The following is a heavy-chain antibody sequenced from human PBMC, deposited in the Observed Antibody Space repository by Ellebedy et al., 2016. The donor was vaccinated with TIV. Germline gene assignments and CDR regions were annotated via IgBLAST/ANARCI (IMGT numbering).Heavy chain of an antibody. CDR2: IYYSGST. CDR1: GGSISSYY. D-gene: IGHD4-23*01. Sequence: GSLRLSXTVSGGSISSYYWSWIRQPPGKGLEWIGCIYYSGSTNYNPSLKSRVTISVDTSKNQFSLKLSPVTAADTAVYYCARVARGALRWPDDYWGQGTLVTVSS. J-gene: IGHJ4*02. CDR3: ARVARGALRWPDDY. V-gene: IGHV4-59*12.